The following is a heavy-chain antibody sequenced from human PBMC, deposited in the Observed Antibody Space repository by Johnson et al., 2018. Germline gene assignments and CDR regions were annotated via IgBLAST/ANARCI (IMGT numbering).Heavy chain of an antibody. CDR1: GMTFSNYA. Sequence: VQLVQSGGDLVQPGGSLRLSCGASGMTFSNYAMSWVRQAPGKGLEWVSAISGSGIRIQYAAYVKGRFTISRDNAKNSLYLQMNSLRPEDTAVYYWESAAAPYYYYYMDVWGKGTTVTVSS. D-gene: IGHD2-15*01. CDR2: ISGSGIRI. J-gene: IGHJ6*03. V-gene: IGHV3-23*04. CDR3: ESAAAPYYYYYMDV.